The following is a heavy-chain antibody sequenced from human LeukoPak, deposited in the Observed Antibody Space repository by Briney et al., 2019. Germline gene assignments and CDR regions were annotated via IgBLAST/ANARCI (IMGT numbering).Heavy chain of an antibody. CDR2: ISSSSSYI. J-gene: IGHJ4*02. CDR1: GFTFSSYS. V-gene: IGHV3-21*01. Sequence: PGGSLRLSCAASGFTFSSYSMNWVRQAPGKGLEWVSSISSSSSYIYYADSVKGRFTISRDNAKNSLYLQMNSLRAEDTAVCYCARDRTYYDFWSGYYNDYWGQGTLVTVSS. D-gene: IGHD3-3*01. CDR3: ARDRTYYDFWSGYYNDY.